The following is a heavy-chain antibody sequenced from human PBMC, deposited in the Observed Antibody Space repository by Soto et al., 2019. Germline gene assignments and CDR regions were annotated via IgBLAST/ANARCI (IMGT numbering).Heavy chain of an antibody. Sequence: ASVKVSCKVSGYTLTELSMHWVRQAPGKGLEWMGGFDPEDGETIYAQKLQGRVTMTTDTSTSTAYMELRSLRSDDTAVYYCASMYGDDLDYWGQGTLVTVSS. D-gene: IGHD4-17*01. V-gene: IGHV1-24*01. J-gene: IGHJ4*02. CDR2: FDPEDGET. CDR1: GYTLTELS. CDR3: ASMYGDDLDY.